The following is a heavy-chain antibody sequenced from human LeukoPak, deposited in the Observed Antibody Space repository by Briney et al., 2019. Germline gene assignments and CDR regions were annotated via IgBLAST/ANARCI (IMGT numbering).Heavy chain of an antibody. CDR2: INTNTGNP. V-gene: IGHV7-4-1*02. D-gene: IGHD3-16*01. CDR3: ASDEGGYYYYGMDV. Sequence: ASVKVSRKASGYTFTSYAMNWVRQAPVQGLEWMGWINTNTGNPTYAQGFTGRFVFSLDTSVSTAYLQISSLKAEDTAVYYCASDEGGYYYYGMDVWGQGTTVTVSS. CDR1: GYTFTSYA. J-gene: IGHJ6*02.